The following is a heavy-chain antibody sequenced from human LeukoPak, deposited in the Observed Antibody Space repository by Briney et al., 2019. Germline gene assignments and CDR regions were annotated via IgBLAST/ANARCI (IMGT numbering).Heavy chain of an antibody. CDR3: ARDIATAGHLAFDY. Sequence: GGSLKLSCAASGFTFSTYTMNWVRQAPGKGLEWVSSISSSGYYIYYADSVKGRFTISRDNAKNSLYLQMNSLRAEDTAVYYCARDIATAGHLAFDYWGQGILVSVTS. J-gene: IGHJ4*02. V-gene: IGHV3-21*01. CDR2: ISSSGYYI. D-gene: IGHD6-13*01. CDR1: GFTFSTYT.